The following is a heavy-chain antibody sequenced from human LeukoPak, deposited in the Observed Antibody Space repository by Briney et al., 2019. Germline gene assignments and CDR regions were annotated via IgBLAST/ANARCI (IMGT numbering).Heavy chain of an antibody. D-gene: IGHD3-3*01. V-gene: IGHV4-34*01. Sequence: SETLSLTCAVYGGSFSGSYWSWIRQPPGKGLEWSGEINHSGSTNYNPSLKSRVTISVDTSKNQFSMKLSSVTAADTAVYYCASGPRRAVGTLWNWGQGTLVTVSS. CDR1: GGSFSGSY. CDR2: INHSGST. J-gene: IGHJ4*02. CDR3: ASGPRRAVGTLWN.